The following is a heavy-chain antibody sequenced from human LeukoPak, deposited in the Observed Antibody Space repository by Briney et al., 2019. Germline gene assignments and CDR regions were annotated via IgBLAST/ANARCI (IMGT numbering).Heavy chain of an antibody. Sequence: SETLSLTCTVSGGSISSYYWSWIRQPPGKGLEWIGSIYYSGSTYYNPSLKSRVTISLDTSKDQFSLKLSSVTAADTAVYYCARSRWLSDPYFDYWGQGTLVTVSS. CDR1: GGSISSYY. CDR3: ARSRWLSDPYFDY. V-gene: IGHV4-59*12. D-gene: IGHD3-22*01. J-gene: IGHJ4*02. CDR2: IYYSGST.